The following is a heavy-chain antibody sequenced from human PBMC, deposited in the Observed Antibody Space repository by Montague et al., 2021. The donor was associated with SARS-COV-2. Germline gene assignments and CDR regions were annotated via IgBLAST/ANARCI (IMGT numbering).Heavy chain of an antibody. D-gene: IGHD6-13*01. Sequence: SLRLSCAASGFTFSSFAMIWVRQAPGKGLEWLSYISRSGSPDYAASVKGRFTVSRDNAKNSLYLQMDSLRDEDTAVYYCATRAQSRVWYERHGPFDYWGQGTLVTVSS. V-gene: IGHV3-48*03. CDR3: ATRAQSRVWYERHGPFDY. CDR2: ISRSGSP. J-gene: IGHJ4*02. CDR1: GFTFSSFA.